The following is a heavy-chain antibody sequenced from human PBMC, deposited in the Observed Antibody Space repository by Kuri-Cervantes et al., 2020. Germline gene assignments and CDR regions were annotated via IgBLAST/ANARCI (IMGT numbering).Heavy chain of an antibody. V-gene: IGHV1-69*05. J-gene: IGHJ3*02. CDR1: GGTFSSYA. D-gene: IGHD3-22*01. CDR2: IIPIFGSA. Sequence: SVKVSCKASGGTFSSYAISWVRQAPGQGLEWMGGIIPIFGSANYAQNFQGRVTITTGESMRTAYLELSSLRSEDTAVYYCASTYYFDTSGYYRAFDIWGQGTMVTVSS. CDR3: ASTYYFDTSGYYRAFDI.